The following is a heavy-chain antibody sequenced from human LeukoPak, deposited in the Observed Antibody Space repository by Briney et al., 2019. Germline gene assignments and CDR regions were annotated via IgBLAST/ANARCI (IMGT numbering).Heavy chain of an antibody. CDR3: AFSSGWFFDY. CDR1: GFTFSSYA. D-gene: IGHD6-19*01. Sequence: GGSLRLSCAASGFTFSSYAMSWVRQAPGKGLEWVSAISGSGGSTYYADSVKGRFTISRDNSKNTLILQMSSLRSEDTAVYYCAFSSGWFFDYWGQGTLVTVSS. V-gene: IGHV3-23*01. CDR2: ISGSGGST. J-gene: IGHJ4*02.